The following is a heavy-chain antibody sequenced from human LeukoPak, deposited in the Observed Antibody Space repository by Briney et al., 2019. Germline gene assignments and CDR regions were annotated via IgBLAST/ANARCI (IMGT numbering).Heavy chain of an antibody. V-gene: IGHV1-69*13. CDR3: ARSRYYSGGSCYYDY. CDR1: GGTFSSYA. Sequence: SVKVSCKASGGTFSSYAISWVRQAPGQGLEWMGGIIPIFGTANYAQKFQGRVTITADESTSTAYMELSSLRSEETAVYYCARSRYYSGGSCYYDYWGQGTLVTVSS. J-gene: IGHJ4*02. CDR2: IIPIFGTA. D-gene: IGHD2-15*01.